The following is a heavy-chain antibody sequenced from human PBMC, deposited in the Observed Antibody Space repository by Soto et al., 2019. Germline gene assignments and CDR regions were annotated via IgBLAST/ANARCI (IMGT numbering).Heavy chain of an antibody. J-gene: IGHJ6*02. CDR1: GGSISSYY. CDR3: AREYYDSSGYYYYYYGMDV. D-gene: IGHD3-22*01. V-gene: IGHV4-4*07. CDR2: IYTSGST. Sequence: SETLSLTCTVSGGSISSYYLSWIRQPAGKGLEWIGRIYTSGSTNYNPSLKSRVTMSVDTSKNQFSLKLSSVTAADTAVYYCAREYYDSSGYYYYYYGMDVWGQGTTVTVSS.